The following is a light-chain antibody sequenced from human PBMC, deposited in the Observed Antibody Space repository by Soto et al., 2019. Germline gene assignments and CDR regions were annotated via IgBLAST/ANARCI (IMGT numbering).Light chain of an antibody. V-gene: IGLV2-11*02. J-gene: IGLJ1*01. CDR1: SSDVGEYDY. CDR2: DVS. Sequence: QSVLTQPRSVSGSPGQSVTISCTGTSSDVGEYDYVSWYQQHPGKAPKVVIYDVSKRPSGVPDRFSGSKSGNTASLTISGLQAEDEADYYCCSYGGSYTYVFGTGTKVTVL. CDR3: CSYGGSYTYV.